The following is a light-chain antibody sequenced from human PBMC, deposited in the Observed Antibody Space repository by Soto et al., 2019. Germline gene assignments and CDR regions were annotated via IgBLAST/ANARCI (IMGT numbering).Light chain of an antibody. CDR3: QHYNIQPLT. V-gene: IGKV1-39*01. Sequence: DIQMTQSPSSLSASVGDRVTITCRASQSISSYLNWYQQKPGKAPKLLIYAASSLQSGVPSRFSGSGSGTDFTLTISSLQSEDFAVYHCQHYNIQPLTFGGGTKVEIK. CDR2: AAS. J-gene: IGKJ4*01. CDR1: QSISSY.